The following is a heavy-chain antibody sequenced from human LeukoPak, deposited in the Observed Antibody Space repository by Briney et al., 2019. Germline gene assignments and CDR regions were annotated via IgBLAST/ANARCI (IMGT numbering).Heavy chain of an antibody. CDR2: MNPNSGNT. CDR1: GYTFTSYD. V-gene: IGHV1-8*03. D-gene: IGHD3-22*01. Sequence: ASVKVSCKASGYTFTSYDINWVRQATGQGLEWMGWMNPNSGNTGYAQKFQGRVTITRNTSISTAYMELSSLRSEDTAVYYCASPEEDYYDSSGYYYSWGQGTLVTVSS. CDR3: ASPEEDYYDSSGYYYS. J-gene: IGHJ4*02.